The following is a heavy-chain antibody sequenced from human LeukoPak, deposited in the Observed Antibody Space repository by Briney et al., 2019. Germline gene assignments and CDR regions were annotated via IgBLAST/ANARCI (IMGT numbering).Heavy chain of an antibody. Sequence: GGSLRLSCAGSGFTFSHAWMGWVRQTPGKGLEWLGRIKSKADAETTDYAAPVKGRFTISRDDSKNTLFLQMNSLKTEDTAVYYCTPYQSASGWYGLYWGQGTLVTVSS. D-gene: IGHD6-19*01. CDR2: IKSKADAETT. V-gene: IGHV3-15*01. J-gene: IGHJ4*02. CDR3: TPYQSASGWYGLY. CDR1: GFTFSHAW.